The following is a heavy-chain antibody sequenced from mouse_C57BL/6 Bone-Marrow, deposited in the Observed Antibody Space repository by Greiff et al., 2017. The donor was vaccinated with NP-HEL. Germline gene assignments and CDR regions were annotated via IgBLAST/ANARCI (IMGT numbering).Heavy chain of an antibody. CDR1: GYTFTSYW. Sequence: QVQLQQPGAELVRPGSSVKLSCKASGYTFTSYWMHWVKQRPIQGLEWIGNIDPSDSETHYNQKFKDKATLTVDKSSSTAYMQLSSLTSEDSAVYYCARPGGYDEGAWFAYWGQGTLVTVSA. D-gene: IGHD2-2*01. J-gene: IGHJ3*01. CDR3: ARPGGYDEGAWFAY. CDR2: IDPSDSET. V-gene: IGHV1-52*01.